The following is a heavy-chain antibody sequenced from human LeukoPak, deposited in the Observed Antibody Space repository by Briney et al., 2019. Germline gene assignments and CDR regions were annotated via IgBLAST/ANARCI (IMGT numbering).Heavy chain of an antibody. J-gene: IGHJ3*02. Sequence: PGGSLRLSCAASGFTFSSYAMSWVRQAPGKGLEWVSAITGSGGSTYYADSVKGRFTISRDNSKNALYLQMNSLRAEDTAVYSCAETRRFLEWLGDGFDIWGQGTMVSVSS. V-gene: IGHV3-23*01. CDR2: ITGSGGST. CDR1: GFTFSSYA. D-gene: IGHD3-3*01. CDR3: AETRRFLEWLGDGFDI.